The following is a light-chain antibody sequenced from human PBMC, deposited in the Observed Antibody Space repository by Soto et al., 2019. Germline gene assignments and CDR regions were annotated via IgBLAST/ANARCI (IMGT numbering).Light chain of an antibody. CDR3: QQVDSYPRT. CDR1: QGIGTY. CDR2: ASS. Sequence: DLQMTQSPSPLSASVGDRVTITCRASQGIGTYLVWYQQKSGKAPTVLIYASSTLQTGVPSRFSGSGSGTDFSLTISSLHPEDVATYYCQQVDSYPRTFGQGTKVDIK. J-gene: IGKJ1*01. V-gene: IGKV1-9*01.